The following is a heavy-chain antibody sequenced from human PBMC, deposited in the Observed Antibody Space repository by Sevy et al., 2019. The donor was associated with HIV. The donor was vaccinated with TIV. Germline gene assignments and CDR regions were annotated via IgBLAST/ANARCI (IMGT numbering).Heavy chain of an antibody. D-gene: IGHD2-2*01. CDR2: ISYDGSNK. V-gene: IGHV3-30-3*01. Sequence: GGSLRLSCAASGFTFSSYAMHWVRQAPGKGLEWVAVISYDGSNKYYADSVKGRFTISRDNSKNTLYLQMNSLRAEDTAVYYCARDLNIVVVPAAMGYFDYWGQGTLVTVSS. CDR3: ARDLNIVVVPAAMGYFDY. J-gene: IGHJ4*02. CDR1: GFTFSSYA.